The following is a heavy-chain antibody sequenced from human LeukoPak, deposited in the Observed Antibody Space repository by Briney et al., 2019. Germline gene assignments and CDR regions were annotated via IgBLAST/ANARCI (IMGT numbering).Heavy chain of an antibody. CDR3: ARAKYYDSSGYYQGFFDY. Sequence: PGGSLRLSCAASGFTLSSYAMRWVRQAPGKGLEYVSAISSNGGSTYYANSVKGRFTISRDNSKNTLYLQMGSLRAEDMAVYYCARAKYYDSSGYYQGFFDYWGQGTLVTVSS. CDR2: ISSNGGST. CDR1: GFTLSSYA. J-gene: IGHJ4*02. V-gene: IGHV3-64*01. D-gene: IGHD3-22*01.